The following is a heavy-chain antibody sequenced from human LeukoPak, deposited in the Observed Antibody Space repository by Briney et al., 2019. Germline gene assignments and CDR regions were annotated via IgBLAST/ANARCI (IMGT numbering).Heavy chain of an antibody. J-gene: IGHJ4*02. CDR2: IYSGGGT. Sequence: GGSLRLSCAASGFTVSSNYMTWVRQAPGKGLDWVSVIYSGGGTDYADSVKGRFTIARDSSKNTLYLQMSSLRDEDTAVYYCATFASWGQGTLVTVSP. CDR3: ATFAS. V-gene: IGHV3-66*01. CDR1: GFTVSSNY.